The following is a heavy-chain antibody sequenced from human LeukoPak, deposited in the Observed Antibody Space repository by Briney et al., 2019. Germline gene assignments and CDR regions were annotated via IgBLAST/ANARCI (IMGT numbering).Heavy chain of an antibody. Sequence: GASVKVSCKASGYTFTSYDINWVRQATGQGLEWMGWMNPNSGNTGYAQEFQGRVTMTRNTSISTAYMELSSLRSEDTAVYYCAKDPSGAAQIRYYYYYYGMDVWGQGTTVTVSS. V-gene: IGHV1-8*01. CDR3: AKDPSGAAQIRYYYYYYGMDV. CDR2: MNPNSGNT. J-gene: IGHJ6*02. D-gene: IGHD6-6*01. CDR1: GYTFTSYD.